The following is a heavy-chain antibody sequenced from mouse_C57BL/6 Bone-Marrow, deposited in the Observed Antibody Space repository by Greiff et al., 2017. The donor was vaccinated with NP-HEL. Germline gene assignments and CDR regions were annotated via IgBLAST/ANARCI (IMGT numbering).Heavy chain of an antibody. Sequence: EVMLVESGGGLVKPGGSLKLSCAASGFTFSSYAMSWVRQTPEKRLEWVATISDGGSYTYYPDNVTGRFTISRDNAKNNLYLQMSHLKSEDTAMYYCARDTLVGYFDVWGTGTTVTVSS. CDR3: ARDTLVGYFDV. V-gene: IGHV5-4*01. CDR2: ISDGGSYT. CDR1: GFTFSSYA. J-gene: IGHJ1*03.